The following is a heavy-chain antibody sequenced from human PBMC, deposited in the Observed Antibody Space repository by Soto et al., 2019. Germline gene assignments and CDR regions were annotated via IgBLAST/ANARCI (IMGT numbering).Heavy chain of an antibody. CDR1: GGSISSGGYS. V-gene: IGHV4-30-2*01. D-gene: IGHD5-12*01. CDR3: ASQEMATKNVDAFDI. J-gene: IGHJ3*02. CDR2: IYHSGST. Sequence: SETLSLTCAVSGGSISSGGYSWSWIRQPPGKGLEWIGYIYHSGSTYYNPSLKSRVTISVDRSKNQFSLKLSSVTAADTAMYYCASQEMATKNVDAFDIWGQGTMVTVSS.